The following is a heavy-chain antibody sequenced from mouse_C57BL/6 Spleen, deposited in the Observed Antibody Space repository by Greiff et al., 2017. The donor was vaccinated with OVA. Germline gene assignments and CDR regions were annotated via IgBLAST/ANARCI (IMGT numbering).Heavy chain of an antibody. CDR3: ARDDHYGSSYAWFAY. V-gene: IGHV3-1*01. D-gene: IGHD1-1*01. CDR1: GYSITSGYD. CDR2: ISYSGST. Sequence: EVQGVESGPGMVKPSQSLSLTCTVTGYSITSGYDWHWIRHFPGNKLEWMGYISYSGSTNYNPSLKSRISITHDTSKNHFFLKLNSVTTEDTATYYCARDDHYGSSYAWFAYWGQGTLVTVSA. J-gene: IGHJ3*01.